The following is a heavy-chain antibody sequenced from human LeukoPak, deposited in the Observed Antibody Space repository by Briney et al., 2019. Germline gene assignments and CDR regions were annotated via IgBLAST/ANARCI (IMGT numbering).Heavy chain of an antibody. CDR3: ANTEDYCDSSGSTPYYFDY. CDR2: ISGSGGST. J-gene: IGHJ4*02. D-gene: IGHD3-22*01. CDR1: GFTFSSYA. Sequence: PGGSLRLSCAASGFTFSSYAMSWVRQAPGKGLEWVSAISGSGGSTYYADSVKGRFTISRDNSKNTLYLQMNSLRAEDTAVYYCANTEDYCDSSGSTPYYFDYWGQGTLVTVSS. V-gene: IGHV3-23*01.